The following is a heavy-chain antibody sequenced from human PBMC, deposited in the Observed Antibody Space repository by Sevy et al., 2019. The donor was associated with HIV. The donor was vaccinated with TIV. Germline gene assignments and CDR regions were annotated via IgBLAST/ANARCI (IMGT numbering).Heavy chain of an antibody. D-gene: IGHD3-22*01. Sequence: GGSLRLSCAVSGFTFNNAWMNWVRQAPGTGLQWVGLIKSKIDGETTDYAAPLKGRFTISRDDSKNTLYLQMNSLKIEDTAVYHCATAPGYYDSAPFNYWGPGTLVTFSS. CDR1: GFTFNNAW. CDR2: IKSKIDGETT. J-gene: IGHJ4*02. CDR3: ATAPGYYDSAPFNY. V-gene: IGHV3-15*01.